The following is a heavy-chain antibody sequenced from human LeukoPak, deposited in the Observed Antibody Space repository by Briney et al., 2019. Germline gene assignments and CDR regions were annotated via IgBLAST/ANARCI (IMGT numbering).Heavy chain of an antibody. CDR1: GFTFSDYY. CDR3: AKGGLRYGYWFDH. D-gene: IGHD3-9*01. Sequence: AGGSLRLSCAASGFTFSDYYMSWIRQAPGKGLEWVSYISSTGNSIFYADPVKGRFTISRDNAKNSLSLQLNSLRAEDTAVYYCAKGGLRYGYWFDHWGQGTLVTVSS. J-gene: IGHJ5*02. V-gene: IGHV3-11*01. CDR2: ISSTGNSI.